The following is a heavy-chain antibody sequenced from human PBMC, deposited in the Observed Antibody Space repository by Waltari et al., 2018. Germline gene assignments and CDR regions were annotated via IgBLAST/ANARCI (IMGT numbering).Heavy chain of an antibody. CDR1: GYTFTSYY. V-gene: IGHV1-46*01. Sequence: QVQLVQSGAEVKKPGASVKVSCKASGYTFTSYYMHWVRQAPGQGLEWMGIINPSGGSTSYAQKFQGRVTMTRDTSTSTVYMELSSLRSEDTAVYYCARDYHDCSGGSCSGSEYFQHWGQGTLVIVSS. CDR3: ARDYHDCSGGSCSGSEYFQH. CDR2: INPSGGST. D-gene: IGHD2-15*01. J-gene: IGHJ1*01.